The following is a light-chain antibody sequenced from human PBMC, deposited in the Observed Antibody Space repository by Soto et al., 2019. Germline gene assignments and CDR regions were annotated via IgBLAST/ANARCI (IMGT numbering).Light chain of an antibody. V-gene: IGLV2-14*01. Sequence: QSVLTQPASVSGSPGQSITISCTGTNSDVGGYNYVSWYQQHPGKAPKLMIYEVNNRPSGVSNRFSGSKSGNTASLTISGLQAEDEADYYCNSYTGSSTLVFGGGTKLTVL. J-gene: IGLJ2*01. CDR2: EVN. CDR3: NSYTGSSTLV. CDR1: NSDVGGYNY.